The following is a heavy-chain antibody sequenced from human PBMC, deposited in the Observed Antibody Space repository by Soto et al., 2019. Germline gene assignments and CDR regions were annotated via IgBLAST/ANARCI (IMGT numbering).Heavy chain of an antibody. D-gene: IGHD2-2*01. CDR2: ISSGSSTI. J-gene: IGHJ4*02. CDR3: ARALGTSDVDY. V-gene: IGHV3-48*01. Sequence: EVQLVESGGGLVQPGGSLRLSCAASGFTFSIYSMDWVRQAPGKGLEWVSYISSGSSTIYYADSVKGRFTISRDNAKNSLYLQMNSLRAEDTAVYYCARALGTSDVDYWGQGTLVTVSS. CDR1: GFTFSIYS.